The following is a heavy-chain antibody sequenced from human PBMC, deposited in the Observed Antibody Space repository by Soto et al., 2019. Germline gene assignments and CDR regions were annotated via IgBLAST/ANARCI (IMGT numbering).Heavy chain of an antibody. J-gene: IGHJ4*02. Sequence: GGSLRLSCAASGFTFSSYAMSWVRQAPGKGLEWVSAISGSGGSTYYADSVKGRFTISRDNAKNMLDLQMNSLRAEDTAVYYCARVASSGYYDSSGYYPFDYWGQGTLVTVSS. CDR2: ISGSGGST. CDR1: GFTFSSYA. CDR3: ARVASSGYYDSSGYYPFDY. V-gene: IGHV3-23*01. D-gene: IGHD3-22*01.